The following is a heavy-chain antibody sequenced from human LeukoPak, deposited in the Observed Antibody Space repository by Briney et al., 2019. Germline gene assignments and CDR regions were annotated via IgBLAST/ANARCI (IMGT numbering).Heavy chain of an antibody. CDR2: INAGNGNT. J-gene: IGHJ2*01. Sequence: GASVKVSCKASGYTFTSYAMHWVRQAPGQRLEWMGWINAGNGNTKYSQKFQGRVTITRDTSASTAYMELSGLRSEDTAVYYCARDSGSCYDCRYFDLWGRGTLVTVSS. CDR1: GYTFTSYA. D-gene: IGHD2-15*01. V-gene: IGHV1-3*01. CDR3: ARDSGSCYDCRYFDL.